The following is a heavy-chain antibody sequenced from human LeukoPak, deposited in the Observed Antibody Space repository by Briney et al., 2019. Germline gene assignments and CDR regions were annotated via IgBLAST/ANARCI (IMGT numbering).Heavy chain of an antibody. CDR2: IKSKADGGTT. CDR3: TTGVAAAGTWGY. Sequence: PGGSLRLSCAASGFTFTNAWMTWVRQAPGKGLEWVGRIKSKADGGTTDYAAPVKGRFTISRDDSKNTVYLQMNSLKTEDTAVYYCTTGVAAAGTWGYWGQGTLVTVSS. CDR1: GFTFTNAW. V-gene: IGHV3-15*01. J-gene: IGHJ4*02. D-gene: IGHD6-13*01.